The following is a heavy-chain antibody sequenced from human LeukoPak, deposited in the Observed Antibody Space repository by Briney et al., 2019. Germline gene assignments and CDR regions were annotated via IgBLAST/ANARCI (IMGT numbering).Heavy chain of an antibody. J-gene: IGHJ4*02. V-gene: IGHV4-30-4*01. CDR2: IYYSGST. CDR3: ARVGFGELLIDY. Sequence: SQTLSLTCTVSGGSISSGDYYWSWIRQPPGKGLEWIGYIYYSGSTYYNPSLKSRVTRSVDTSKNQFSLKLSSVTAADTAVYYCARVGFGELLIDYWGQGTLVTVSS. CDR1: GGSISSGDYY. D-gene: IGHD3-10*01.